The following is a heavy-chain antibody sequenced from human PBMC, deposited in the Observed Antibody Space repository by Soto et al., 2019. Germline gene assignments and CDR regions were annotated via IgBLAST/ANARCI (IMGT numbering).Heavy chain of an antibody. CDR1: GYTFTSYG. Sequence: QVQLVQSGAEVKKPGASVKVSCKASGYTFTSYGISWVRQAPGQGLEWMGWISAYNGTTNYAKKLQGRVTMSTDTSTGTACMELRTLRSDDTAVHYCASCPLYDSSGYFDYWGQGTLVTVSS. CDR2: ISAYNGTT. V-gene: IGHV1-18*01. CDR3: ASCPLYDSSGYFDY. D-gene: IGHD3-22*01. J-gene: IGHJ4*02.